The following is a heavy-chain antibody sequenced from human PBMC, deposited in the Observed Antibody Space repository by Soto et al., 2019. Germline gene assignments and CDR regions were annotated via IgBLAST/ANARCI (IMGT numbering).Heavy chain of an antibody. D-gene: IGHD1-26*01. V-gene: IGHV4-34*01. CDR1: GESFSGYY. J-gene: IGHJ3*02. Sequence: SETLSLTCAVSGESFSGYYWSWLGLTPAKWLECIGEINHSGSTNYNPSFMIRLAVXVKTSKNQFSPKLSYVTAAETAVYYCARGAWRPQKELPRAILKHFDIRAQGT. CDR2: INHSGST. CDR3: ARGAWRPQKELPRAILKHFDI.